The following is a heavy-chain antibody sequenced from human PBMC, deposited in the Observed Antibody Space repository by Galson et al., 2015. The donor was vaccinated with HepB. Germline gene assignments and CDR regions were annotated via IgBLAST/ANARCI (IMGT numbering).Heavy chain of an antibody. J-gene: IGHJ4*02. D-gene: IGHD1-26*01. CDR1: GFPFSTYG. CDR3: AKGSGSYYQFSRTE. Sequence: SLRLSCAASGFPFSTYGMHWVRQAPGKGLEWVAVISFDGNKEYCADSVKGRFTISRDNSKNTLYLQMNSLRTEDTAVYYCAKGSGSYYQFSRTEWGQGTLVAVSS. CDR2: ISFDGNKE. V-gene: IGHV3-30*18.